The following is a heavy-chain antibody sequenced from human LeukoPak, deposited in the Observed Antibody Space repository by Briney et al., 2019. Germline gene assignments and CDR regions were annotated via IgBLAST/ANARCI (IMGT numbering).Heavy chain of an antibody. Sequence: PSETLSLTCTVSGGSISSYYWSWIRQPPGKGLEWIGYIYYSGSTNYNPSLKSRVTISVDTSKNQFSLKLSSVPAADTAVYYCARGLAAALDYWGQGTLVTVSS. CDR3: ARGLAAALDY. CDR2: IYYSGST. CDR1: GGSISSYY. V-gene: IGHV4-59*01. J-gene: IGHJ4*02. D-gene: IGHD6-25*01.